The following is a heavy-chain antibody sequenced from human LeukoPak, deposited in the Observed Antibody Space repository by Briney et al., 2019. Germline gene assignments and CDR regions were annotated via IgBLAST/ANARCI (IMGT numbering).Heavy chain of an antibody. V-gene: IGHV3-30*03. CDR2: ISYDGSNK. CDR1: GFTFSSYG. Sequence: GGSLRLSCAASGFTFSSYGMHWVRQAPGKGLEWVAVISYDGSNKYYADSVKGRFTISRDNSKNTLYLQMNSLRAEDTAVYYCARVRSSLSPTDFDYWGQGTLVTVSS. D-gene: IGHD3-10*01. CDR3: ARVRSSLSPTDFDY. J-gene: IGHJ4*02.